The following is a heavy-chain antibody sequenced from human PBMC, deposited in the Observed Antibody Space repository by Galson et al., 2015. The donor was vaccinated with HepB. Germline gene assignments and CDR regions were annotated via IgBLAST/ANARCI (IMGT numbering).Heavy chain of an antibody. CDR1: GFTFSTYN. CDR2: ISSGSGSK. D-gene: IGHD3-10*01. CDR3: ARRGNLYYLDV. Sequence: SLRLSCAASGFTFSTYNMDWVRQAPGKGLEWVSYISSGSGSKYYADSVKGRFTIPRDNAKNSLYLQMNSLRAEDTAVYYCARRGNLYYLDVWGKGTTVTVSS. J-gene: IGHJ6*03. V-gene: IGHV3-48*01.